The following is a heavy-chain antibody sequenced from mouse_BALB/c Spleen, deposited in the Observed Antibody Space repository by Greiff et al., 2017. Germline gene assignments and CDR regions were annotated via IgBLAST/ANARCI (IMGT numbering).Heavy chain of an antibody. J-gene: IGHJ2*01. D-gene: IGHD2-14*01. CDR3: ARAWGYYRYDRGFDY. Sequence: VQLKESGPGLVKPSQSLSLTCSVTGYSITSGYYWNWIRQFPGNKLEWMGYISYDGSNNYNPSLKNRISITRDTSKNQFFLKLNSVTTEDTATYYCARAWGYYRYDRGFDYWGQGTTLTVSS. CDR1: GYSITSGYY. V-gene: IGHV3-6*02. CDR2: ISYDGSN.